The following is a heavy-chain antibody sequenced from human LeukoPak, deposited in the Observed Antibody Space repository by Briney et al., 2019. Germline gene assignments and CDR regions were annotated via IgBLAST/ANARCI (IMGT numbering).Heavy chain of an antibody. CDR2: IHYSGST. J-gene: IGHJ3*02. CDR1: GGSISSYY. V-gene: IGHV4-59*08. Sequence: SETLSLTCTVSGGSISSYYWSWIRQPPGKGLEWIGYIHYSGSTNYNPSLKSRVTISVDTSKNQFSLKLSSVTAADTAVYYCARHREYYYDSSGYAFDIWGQGTMVTVSS. CDR3: ARHREYYYDSSGYAFDI. D-gene: IGHD3-22*01.